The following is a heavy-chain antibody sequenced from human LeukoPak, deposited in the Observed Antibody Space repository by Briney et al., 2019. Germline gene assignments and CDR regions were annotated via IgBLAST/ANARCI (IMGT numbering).Heavy chain of an antibody. Sequence: GGSLRLSRAASGLTFSTYAMGWVRQAPGKGLEWVSSIKGGGGDPFYADSVKGRFTISRDNSKNTLFLQLHSLRAEDSAVYYCAKGGHDFNPFYRWGQGTLVTVSA. CDR3: AKGGHDFNPFYR. D-gene: IGHD1-14*01. CDR2: IKGGGGDP. J-gene: IGHJ4*02. CDR1: GLTFSTYA. V-gene: IGHV3-23*01.